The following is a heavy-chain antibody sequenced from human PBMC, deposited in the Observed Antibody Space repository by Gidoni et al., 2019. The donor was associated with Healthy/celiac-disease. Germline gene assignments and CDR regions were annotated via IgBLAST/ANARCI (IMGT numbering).Heavy chain of an antibody. Sequence: QVQLQESGPGLVQPSPTLSLTCTVSGGSISSGGYYWSWIRQHQGKGLEWIGYIYYSGSTYYNPSLKSRVTISVDTSKNQFSLKLSSVSAADTAVYYCARDWGANYYYYGMDVWGQGTTVTVSS. CDR1: GGSISSGGYY. D-gene: IGHD3-16*01. J-gene: IGHJ6*02. CDR3: ARDWGANYYYYGMDV. V-gene: IGHV4-31*03. CDR2: IYYSGST.